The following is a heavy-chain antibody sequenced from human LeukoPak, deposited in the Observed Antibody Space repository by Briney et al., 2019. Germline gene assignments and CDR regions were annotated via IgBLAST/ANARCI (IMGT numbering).Heavy chain of an antibody. Sequence: SETLSLTCTVSGGSISSGSYYWSWIRQPAGKGLEWIGRIYTSGSTNYNPSLKSRVTISVDTSKNQFSLKLSSVTAADTAVYYCARDSTLYDILTGYLPHAFDIWGQGTMVTVSS. CDR1: GGSISSGSYY. J-gene: IGHJ3*02. D-gene: IGHD3-9*01. V-gene: IGHV4-61*02. CDR3: ARDSTLYDILTGYLPHAFDI. CDR2: IYTSGST.